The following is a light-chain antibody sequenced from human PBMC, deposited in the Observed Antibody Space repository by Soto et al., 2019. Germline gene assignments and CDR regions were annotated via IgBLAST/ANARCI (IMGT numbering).Light chain of an antibody. CDR3: SSYTNSNTYD. V-gene: IGLV2-14*03. J-gene: IGLJ1*01. Sequence: QSALTQPASVSGAPGQSIAISCTGTSSDVGGYNYVSWYQHHPAYAPKLMVYDVSNRPAGVSNRFSGSKSGNTASLTISGLQAEDEADYYYSSYTNSNTYDLATETKLTV. CDR2: DVS. CDR1: SSDVGGYNY.